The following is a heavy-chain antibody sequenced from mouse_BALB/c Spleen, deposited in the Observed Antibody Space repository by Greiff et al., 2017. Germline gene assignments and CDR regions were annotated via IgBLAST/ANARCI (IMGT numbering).Heavy chain of an antibody. J-gene: IGHJ3*01. V-gene: IGHV1-5*01. CDR1: GYTFTSYW. Sequence: VQLQQSGPVLARPGASVKMSCKASGYTFTSYWMHWVKQRPGQGLEWIGAIYPGNSDTSYNQKFKGKAKLTAVTSTSTAYMELSSLTNEDSAVYYCTSVYGYDWFAYWGQGTLVTVSA. CDR3: TSVYGYDWFAY. CDR2: IYPGNSDT. D-gene: IGHD2-2*01.